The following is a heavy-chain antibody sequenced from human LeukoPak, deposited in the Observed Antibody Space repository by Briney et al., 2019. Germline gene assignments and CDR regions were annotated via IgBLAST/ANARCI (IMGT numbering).Heavy chain of an antibody. CDR1: GFTFSSYW. CDR3: ARSKWLFHFDY. D-gene: IGHD3-22*01. Sequence: PGRSLRLSCAASGFTFSSYWMHWVRQAPGKGLVWVSRINSDGSSTSYADSVKGLFTISRDNAKNTLYLQMNSLRAEDTAVYYCARSKWLFHFDYWGQGTLVTVSS. V-gene: IGHV3-74*01. CDR2: INSDGSST. J-gene: IGHJ4*02.